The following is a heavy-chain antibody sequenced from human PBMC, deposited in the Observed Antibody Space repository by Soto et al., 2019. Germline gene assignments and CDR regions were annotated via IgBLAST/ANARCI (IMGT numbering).Heavy chain of an antibody. CDR3: ARGGAGVTENWFDP. J-gene: IGHJ5*02. V-gene: IGHV4-34*01. CDR2: INHSGST. D-gene: IGHD3-10*01. CDR1: GGSFSGYY. Sequence: QVQLQQWGAGLLKPSETLSLTCAVYGGSFSGYYWTWIRQPPGKGLEWIGEINHSGSTNYNPSLTRRVTISVDTSKTQFSLQLGSVTAADTAMYYCARGGAGVTENWFDPWGQGTLVTVSS.